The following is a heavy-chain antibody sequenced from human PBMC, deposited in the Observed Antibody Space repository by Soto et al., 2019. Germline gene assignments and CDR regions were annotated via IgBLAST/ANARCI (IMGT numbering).Heavy chain of an antibody. V-gene: IGHV3-11*01. J-gene: IGHJ4*02. CDR1: GFSFSDSY. Sequence: PGGSLRLSCAASGFSFSDSYMSWIRQAPGKGLEWVSYISLGGSVIYYADSVKGRFTISRDDAKNSLYLQMNSLRAEDTAIYYCASDSHAVDLGYWGQGTLVTVSS. CDR3: ASDSHAVDLGY. D-gene: IGHD3-10*01. CDR2: ISLGGSVI.